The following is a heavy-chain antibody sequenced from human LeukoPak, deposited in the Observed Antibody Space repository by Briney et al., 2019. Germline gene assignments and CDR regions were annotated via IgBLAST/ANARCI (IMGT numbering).Heavy chain of an antibody. J-gene: IGHJ1*01. D-gene: IGHD3-22*01. V-gene: IGHV3-30-3*01. CDR3: VRGPTYYYDSSGEYFQR. Sequence: PGGSLRLSCEASGFTFSNYWMSWVRQAPGKGLEWVAVISYDGSNKYYVDSVKGRFTISRDNSKNTLYLQMNSLRAEDTAVYYCVRGPTYYYDSSGEYFQRWGQGTLVTVSS. CDR1: GFTFSNYW. CDR2: ISYDGSNK.